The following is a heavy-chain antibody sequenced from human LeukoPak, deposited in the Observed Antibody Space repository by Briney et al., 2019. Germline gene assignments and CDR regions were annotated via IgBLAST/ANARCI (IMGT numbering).Heavy chain of an antibody. CDR1: GFTSSSYG. CDR2: IRYDGSNK. D-gene: IGHD1-26*01. J-gene: IGHJ4*02. V-gene: IGHV3-30*02. CDR3: AKLGQWEPEDY. Sequence: PGGSLRLSCAASGFTSSSYGMHWVRQAPGKGLEWVAFIRYDGSNKNYADSVKGRFTISRDNSKNTLYLQMNSLRAQDTAVYYCAKLGQWEPEDYWGQGTLVTVSS.